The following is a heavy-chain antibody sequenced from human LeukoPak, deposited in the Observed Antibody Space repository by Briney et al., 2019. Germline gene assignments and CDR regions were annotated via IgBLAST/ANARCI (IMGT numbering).Heavy chain of an antibody. Sequence: SQTLSLTCTVSGGSISSGDYYWSWIRQPPGKGLEWIGYIYYSGSTKYNPSLKSRVTISVDTSKNQFSLKLSSVTAADTAVYYCARVSIFGVVDYWGQGTLVTVSS. V-gene: IGHV4-30-4*01. CDR3: ARVSIFGVVDY. D-gene: IGHD3-3*01. CDR1: GGSISSGDYY. CDR2: IYYSGST. J-gene: IGHJ4*02.